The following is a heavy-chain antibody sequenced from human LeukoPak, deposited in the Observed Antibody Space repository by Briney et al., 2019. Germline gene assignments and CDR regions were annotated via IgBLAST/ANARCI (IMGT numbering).Heavy chain of an antibody. D-gene: IGHD2-15*01. CDR1: GFTFNNYC. Sequence: PGGSLRLSCAASGFTFNNYCMSWVRQAPGKGLEWVATIKQDGSDTYYGDSVKGRFTISRDNAKNSLYLQMNSLRAEDTAVYFCARYRGSGCFDSRGQGTLVAVSS. V-gene: IGHV3-7*04. CDR2: IKQDGSDT. J-gene: IGHJ5*01. CDR3: ARYRGSGCFDS.